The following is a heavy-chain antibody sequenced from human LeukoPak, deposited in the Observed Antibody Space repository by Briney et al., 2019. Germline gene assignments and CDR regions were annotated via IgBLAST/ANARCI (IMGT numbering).Heavy chain of an antibody. D-gene: IGHD1-26*01. CDR3: GMSGDRVPLQDDVFDV. V-gene: IGHV5-51*01. J-gene: IGHJ3*01. Sequence: GESLKISCKVSGYSFTSYCIGWVRQMPGKGLEWMGIIYPGDSGPTYSPSFQGQVTISVDKSINTAYLQWSSLQASDTAMYYCGMSGDRVPLQDDVFDVWGEGTMVTVST. CDR2: IYPGDSGP. CDR1: GYSFTSYC.